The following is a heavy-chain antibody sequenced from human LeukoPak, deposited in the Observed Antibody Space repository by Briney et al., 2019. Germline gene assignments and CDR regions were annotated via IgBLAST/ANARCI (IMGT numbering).Heavy chain of an antibody. D-gene: IGHD3-22*01. CDR2: IRYDGSNT. V-gene: IGHV3-30*02. CDR1: GFTFSSYD. Sequence: GGSLRLSCEASGFTFSSYDMHWVRQAPGKGLEWVAFIRYDGSNTYYADSVKGRFIISRDNSKNTLYLQMNSPRAEDTAVYYCAKDMYYDSSGPVFDYWGQGTLVTVSS. CDR3: AKDMYYDSSGPVFDY. J-gene: IGHJ4*02.